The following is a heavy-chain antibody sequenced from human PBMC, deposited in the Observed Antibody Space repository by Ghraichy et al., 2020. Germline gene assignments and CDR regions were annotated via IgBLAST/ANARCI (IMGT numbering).Heavy chain of an antibody. CDR3: ARDGSGSYFKYNWFYP. CDR1: GFTSSTYW. D-gene: IGHD3-10*01. Sequence: GGSLRLSCAASGFTSSTYWMSWVRQAPGKGLEWVANIKEDGSEKYYVDSVKGRFTISRDNAKNSLYLQMNSLRAEDTAVYYCARDGSGSYFKYNWFYPWGQGTLVTVSS. CDR2: IKEDGSEK. V-gene: IGHV3-7*01. J-gene: IGHJ5*02.